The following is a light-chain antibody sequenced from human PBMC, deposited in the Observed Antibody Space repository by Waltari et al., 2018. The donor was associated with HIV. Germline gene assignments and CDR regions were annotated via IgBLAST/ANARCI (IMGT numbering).Light chain of an antibody. V-gene: IGLV3-21*04. J-gene: IGLJ3*02. CDR3: QVWDSGSDHRV. Sequence: SYVLTQPPSVSVAPGKTARITCGGNNIGNKNVHWYQQKPGQALLVCMSYDSVRPSGIPERFSGSNSGTTATLTISRVEAGDEADYYCQVWDSGSDHRVFGGGTKLTVL. CDR1: NIGNKN. CDR2: YDS.